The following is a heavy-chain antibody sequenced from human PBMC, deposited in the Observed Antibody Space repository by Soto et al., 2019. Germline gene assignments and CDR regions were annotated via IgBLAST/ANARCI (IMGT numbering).Heavy chain of an antibody. CDR1: GFTFSSYG. CDR2: IWYDGSNK. V-gene: IGHV3-33*01. D-gene: IGHD3-22*01. J-gene: IGHJ4*02. CDR3: ARDGYYYDISGYYSLYFDY. Sequence: QVQLVESGGGVVQPGRSLRLSCAASGFTFSSYGMHWVRQAPGKGLEWVAVIWYDGSNKYYADSVKGRFTISRDNSKNTLYLQMNSLRAEDTAVYYCARDGYYYDISGYYSLYFDYWGQGTLVTVSS.